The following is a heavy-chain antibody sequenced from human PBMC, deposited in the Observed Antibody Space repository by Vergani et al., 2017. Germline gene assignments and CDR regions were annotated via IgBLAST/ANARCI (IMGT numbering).Heavy chain of an antibody. CDR2: VSTGTKSQ. Sequence: EVQLVESGGGWVQPGGSLRLSCVVSGFDFSSYIMNWVRQAPGKGLEWVSFVSTGTKSQSYAESVKGRFTISRDSAKNSLYLQMNSLRGDDTAVYYCARETRDTPSSLDYWGQGTLVTVSS. CDR3: ARETRDTPSSLDY. J-gene: IGHJ4*02. CDR1: GFDFSSYI. V-gene: IGHV3-48*01. D-gene: IGHD5-24*01.